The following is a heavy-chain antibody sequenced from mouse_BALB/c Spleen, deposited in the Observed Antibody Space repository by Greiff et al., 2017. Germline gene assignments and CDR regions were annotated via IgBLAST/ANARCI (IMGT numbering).Heavy chain of an antibody. CDR3: ARGGYYPHYAMDY. CDR1: GYTFTSYV. J-gene: IGHJ4*01. Sequence: EVKLQESGPELVKPGASVKMSCKASGYTFTSYVMHWVKQKPGQGLEWIGYINPYNDGTKYNEKFKGKATLTSDNSSSTAYMELSSLTSEDSAVYYCARGGYYPHYAMDYWGQGTSVTVSS. V-gene: IGHV1-14*01. D-gene: IGHD2-3*01. CDR2: INPYNDGT.